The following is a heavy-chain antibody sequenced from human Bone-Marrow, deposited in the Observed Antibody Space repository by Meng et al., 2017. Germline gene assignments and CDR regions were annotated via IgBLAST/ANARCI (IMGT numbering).Heavy chain of an antibody. CDR3: ARDPTQHVYDYVWGSQELVNGMDV. J-gene: IGHJ6*02. CDR1: GGSISSYY. Sequence: SETLSLTCTVSGGSISSYYWSWIRQPPGKGLEWIGEINHSGSTNYNPSLKSRFTISVDTSKNQFSLKLSSVTAADTAVYYCARDPTQHVYDYVWGSQELVNGMDVWGQGTTVTVSS. V-gene: IGHV4-34*01. D-gene: IGHD3-16*01. CDR2: INHSGST.